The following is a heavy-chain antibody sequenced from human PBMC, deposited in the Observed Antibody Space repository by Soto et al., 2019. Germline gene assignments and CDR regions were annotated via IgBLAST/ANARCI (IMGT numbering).Heavy chain of an antibody. CDR3: AWAGPAQIFNH. D-gene: IGHD2-2*01. J-gene: IGHJ4*02. CDR2: ISAYSGDT. CDR1: ENTFIGYY. Sequence: ASMKFSCKASENTFIGYYLHWVGQAPGQVLECIGWISAYSGDTDSAEKFQGRVTLARDTSTRTVYMELSRLTSDDTAVYYCAWAGPAQIFNHWGQGALGTVAS. V-gene: IGHV1-2*02.